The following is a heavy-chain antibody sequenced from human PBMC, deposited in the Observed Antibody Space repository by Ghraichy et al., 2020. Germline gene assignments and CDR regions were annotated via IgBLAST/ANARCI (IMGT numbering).Heavy chain of an antibody. CDR2: IWYDGSNK. CDR3: ARGGVSARPDY. J-gene: IGHJ4*02. D-gene: IGHD6-6*01. CDR1: GFSFSENA. V-gene: IGHV3-33*01. Sequence: LSLTCAASGFSFSENAMHWVRQAPGKGLDWVTIIWYDGSNKYYTDSVKGRFTISRDNAKNTVYLQMNSLRIEDTGIYYCARGGVSARPDYWGQGTPVTVSS.